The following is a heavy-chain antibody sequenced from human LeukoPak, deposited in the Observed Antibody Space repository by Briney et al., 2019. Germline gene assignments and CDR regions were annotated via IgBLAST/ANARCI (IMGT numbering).Heavy chain of an antibody. D-gene: IGHD3-10*01. CDR3: TKGRSNHY. V-gene: IGHV3-7*01. Sequence: GESLKISCAASGFTFSDLWMGWVRQAPGKGLEWVANINQDGSENYYVDSVKGRFTISRDNAKNSLYLQMNGLRAEDTAVYYCTKGRSNHYWGQGTLVTVSA. J-gene: IGHJ4*02. CDR1: GFTFSDLW. CDR2: INQDGSEN.